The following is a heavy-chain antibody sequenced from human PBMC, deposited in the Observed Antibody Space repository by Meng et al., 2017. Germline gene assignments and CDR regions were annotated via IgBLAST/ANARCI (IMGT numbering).Heavy chain of an antibody. Sequence: GESLKISCAASGFTFSSYAMHWVRQAPGTGLEWVAVISYDGSNKYYADSVKGRFTTSRDNSKNTLYLQMNSLRAEDTAVYYCAREMATNYYGMDVWGQGTTVTVSS. CDR2: ISYDGSNK. V-gene: IGHV3-30*04. D-gene: IGHD5-24*01. J-gene: IGHJ6*02. CDR1: GFTFSSYA. CDR3: AREMATNYYGMDV.